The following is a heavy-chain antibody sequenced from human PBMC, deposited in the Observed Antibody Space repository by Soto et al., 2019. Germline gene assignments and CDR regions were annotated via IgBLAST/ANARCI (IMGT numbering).Heavy chain of an antibody. CDR1: GFTFSSYG. Sequence: QVQLVESGGGVVQPGRSLRLSCAASGFTFSSYGMHWVRQAPGKGLEWVAVISYDGSNKYYADSVKGRFTISRDNSKNPLYLQMNSLRAEDTAVYYGAKDLGIAAAGGGFDYWGQGTLVTVSS. CDR3: AKDLGIAAAGGGFDY. J-gene: IGHJ4*02. CDR2: ISYDGSNK. D-gene: IGHD6-13*01. V-gene: IGHV3-30*18.